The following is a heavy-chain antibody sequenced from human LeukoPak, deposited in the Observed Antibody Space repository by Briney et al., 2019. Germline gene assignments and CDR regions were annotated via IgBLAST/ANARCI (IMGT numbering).Heavy chain of an antibody. CDR3: ARQVDPFGDYRHFDL. CDR1: GGSISSSSYY. V-gene: IGHV4-39*01. D-gene: IGHD3-10*01. J-gene: IGHJ2*01. CDR2: IYYSGST. Sequence: SETLSLTCTVSGGSISSSSYYWGWIRQPPGKGLEWIGSIYYSGSTYYNPSLKSRVTISVDTSKNQFSLKLSSVTAADTAVYYCARQVDPFGDYRHFDLWGRGTLVTVSS.